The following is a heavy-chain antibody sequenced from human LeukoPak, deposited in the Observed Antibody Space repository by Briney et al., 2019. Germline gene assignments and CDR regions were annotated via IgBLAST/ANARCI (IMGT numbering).Heavy chain of an antibody. J-gene: IGHJ2*01. CDR2: MNPNSGNT. Sequence: ASVKVSCKASGYTFTSYDINWVRQATGQGLEWLGWMNPNSGNTGYAQKFQGRVTITRNTSISTAYMELSSLRSEDTAVYYCARVGGYYPSHWYFDLWGRGTLVTVSS. CDR1: GYTFTSYD. V-gene: IGHV1-8*03. CDR3: ARVGGYYPSHWYFDL. D-gene: IGHD3-22*01.